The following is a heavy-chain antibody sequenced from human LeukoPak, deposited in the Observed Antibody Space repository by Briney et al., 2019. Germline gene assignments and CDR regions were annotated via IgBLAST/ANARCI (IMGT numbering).Heavy chain of an antibody. CDR3: ANSLGTLAGPSDY. D-gene: IGHD6-19*01. V-gene: IGHV3-33*08. CDR1: GFTFDDYG. J-gene: IGHJ4*02. Sequence: PGGSLRLSCAASGFTFDDYGMHWVRQAPGKGLEWVAVIWYDGSNKYYADSVKGRFTISRDNSKNTLYLQMNSLRANDTAVYYCANSLGTLAGPSDYWGQGTLVTVSS. CDR2: IWYDGSNK.